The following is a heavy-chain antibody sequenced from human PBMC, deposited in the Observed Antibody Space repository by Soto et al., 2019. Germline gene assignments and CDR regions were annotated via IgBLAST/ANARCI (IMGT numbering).Heavy chain of an antibody. V-gene: IGHV3-48*02. J-gene: IGHJ4*02. D-gene: IGHD4-17*01. CDR1: VFAFSSYS. Sequence: EMQLVESGGGLVQPGGSMKLSCAASVFAFSSYSMNWVRQAPGKGLEWVSYISGSSRTTSYADSVKGRFTISRDTAKKSLFLQMNSLTDEDTAVYYCARSYNDYGCFDDWGQGALVTVSP. CDR3: ARSYNDYGCFDD. CDR2: ISGSSRTT.